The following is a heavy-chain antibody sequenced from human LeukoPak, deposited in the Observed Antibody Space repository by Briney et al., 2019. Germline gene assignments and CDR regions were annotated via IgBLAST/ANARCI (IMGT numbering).Heavy chain of an antibody. V-gene: IGHV3-15*01. D-gene: IGHD3-16*01. CDR2: IKSKTDGGTT. Sequence: NAGGPLRLSFAAPGFTFIDAWMSGVRRAPGKGLEWVGRIKSKTDGGTTDYAAPVKGRFTISRDDSKNTLYLQMNSLKTEDTAVYYCSTGLSYWGQGTLVTVSS. CDR3: STGLSY. CDR1: GFTFIDAW. J-gene: IGHJ4*02.